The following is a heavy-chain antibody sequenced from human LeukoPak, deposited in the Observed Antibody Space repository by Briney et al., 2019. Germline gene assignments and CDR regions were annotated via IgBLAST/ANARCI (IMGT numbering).Heavy chain of an antibody. J-gene: IGHJ4*02. D-gene: IGHD7-27*01. CDR2: IYHSGST. CDR3: ARGRNWGVSDY. V-gene: IGHV4-38-2*02. CDR1: GYSISSGYY. Sequence: PSETLSLTCTVSGYSISSGYYWGWIRQPPGKGLEWIGSIYHSGSTYYNPSLKSRVTISVDTSKNQFSLKLSSVTAADTAVYYCARGRNWGVSDYWGQGTLVTVSS.